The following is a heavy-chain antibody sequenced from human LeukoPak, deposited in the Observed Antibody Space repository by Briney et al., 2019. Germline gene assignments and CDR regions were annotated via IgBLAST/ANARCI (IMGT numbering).Heavy chain of an antibody. Sequence: SETLSLTCTVSGGSISSGGYYWSWIRQHPGKGLEWIGYIYYSGSTYYNPSLKSRVTISVDTSKNQLSLKLSSVTAADTAVYYCARSFTIFGVVGNWFDPWGQGTLVTVSS. CDR3: ARSFTIFGVVGNWFDP. D-gene: IGHD3-3*01. V-gene: IGHV4-31*03. CDR1: GGSISSGGYY. J-gene: IGHJ5*02. CDR2: IYYSGST.